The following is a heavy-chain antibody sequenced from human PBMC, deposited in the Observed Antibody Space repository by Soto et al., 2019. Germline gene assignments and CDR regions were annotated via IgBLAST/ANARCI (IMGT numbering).Heavy chain of an antibody. Sequence: QVQLQQSGPGLVKPSQTLSLTCAISGDSVSSNSAAWNWIRQSPSRGLEWLGRTYYRSKCYSYYAVSVKSRTTINGDTFKNQFSLQLKSLTPEDTVVYYCARGSPVSGLFDNWGQGTLVTVSS. CDR1: GDSVSSNSAA. V-gene: IGHV6-1*01. J-gene: IGHJ4*02. CDR3: ARGSPVSGLFDN. CDR2: TYYRSKCYS. D-gene: IGHD4-4*01.